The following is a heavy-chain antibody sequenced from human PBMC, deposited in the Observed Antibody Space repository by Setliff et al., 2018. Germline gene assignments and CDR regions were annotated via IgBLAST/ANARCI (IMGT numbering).Heavy chain of an antibody. CDR2: VSWNSGTS. J-gene: IGHJ3*02. CDR1: GFTFDDYA. Sequence: PGESLKISCAASGFTFDDYAMHWVRQAPGKGLEWVSGVSWNSGTSAYADSVKGRFTISRDNAKNSLYLQMNSLRVEDMALYYCAKEYYSDSSGYYRGPAAFDIRGQGTVVTVSS. CDR3: AKEYYSDSSGYYRGPAAFDI. D-gene: IGHD3-22*01. V-gene: IGHV3-9*03.